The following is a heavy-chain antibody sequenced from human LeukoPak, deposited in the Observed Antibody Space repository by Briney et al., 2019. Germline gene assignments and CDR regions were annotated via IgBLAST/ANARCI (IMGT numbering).Heavy chain of an antibody. V-gene: IGHV3-30*02. CDR3: AKDGPVEHNFGYLLDS. CDR2: IRYDGANK. D-gene: IGHD1/OR15-1a*01. Sequence: GGSLRLSCATSGFTFSSYGMHWVRQAPGKGLEWVAFIRYDGANKYYADSVKGRFTISRDRSNNTLFLQMNSLRGEDTAVYYCAKDGPVEHNFGYLLDSWGQGALVTVPS. CDR1: GFTFSSYG. J-gene: IGHJ4*02.